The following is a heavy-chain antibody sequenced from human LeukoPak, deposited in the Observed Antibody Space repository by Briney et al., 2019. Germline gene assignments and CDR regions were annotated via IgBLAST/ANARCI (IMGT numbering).Heavy chain of an antibody. D-gene: IGHD6-13*01. J-gene: IGHJ4*02. Sequence: PSETLSLTCTVSGGSISSSSYYWGWIRQPPWKGLEWIGSIYYSGSTYYNPSLKSRVTISVDTSKNQFSLKLSSVTAADTDVYSCARHDRPGYSSSWLPTDYWGQGTLVTVSS. CDR1: GGSISSSSYY. CDR2: IYYSGST. V-gene: IGHV4-39*01. CDR3: ARHDRPGYSSSWLPTDY.